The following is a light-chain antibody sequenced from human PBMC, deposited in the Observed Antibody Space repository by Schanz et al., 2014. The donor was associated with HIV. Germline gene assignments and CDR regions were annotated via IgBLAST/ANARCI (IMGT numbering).Light chain of an antibody. CDR1: SSNIGAGYD. Sequence: QSALTQPPSVSGAPGQRVTISCTGSSSNIGAGYDVHWYQQLPGTAPKLLIYGNSNRPSGVPDRFSGSKSGTSASLAITGLQAEDEADYHCQSYDSSLSGSGVFGGGIKLTVL. V-gene: IGLV1-40*01. J-gene: IGLJ2*01. CDR2: GNS. CDR3: QSYDSSLSGSGV.